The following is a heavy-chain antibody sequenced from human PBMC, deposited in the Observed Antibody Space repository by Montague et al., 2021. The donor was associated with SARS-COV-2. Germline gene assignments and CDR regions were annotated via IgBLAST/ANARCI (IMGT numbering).Heavy chain of an antibody. CDR1: GASVSTYY. J-gene: IGHJ6*02. D-gene: IGHD2-21*01. CDR3: ARYGADCSFAYYHGMDV. V-gene: IGHV4-4*07. CDR2: LYTSGST. Sequence: ETLSLTCTVSGASVSTYYWSWIRHHAGKKLEWMRRLYTSGSTYYNPSFKSRVNMSLEKSNNIFSLNLRSMTAAATAVYYCARYGADCSFAYYHGMDVWGQGIPVTVSS.